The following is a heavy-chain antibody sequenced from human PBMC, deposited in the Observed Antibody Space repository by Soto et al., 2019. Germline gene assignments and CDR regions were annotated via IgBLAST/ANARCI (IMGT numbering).Heavy chain of an antibody. Sequence: PGGSLRLSCATSGFTSSKAWVGWVRQAPGKGLEWVGRIMSKTDGGTTDYAAPVKGRFTISREDSKSTLYLQMNSLKTEDTAFYYCTTDSGMLPYSFDYLGPGTLVTVFS. CDR1: GFTSSKAW. V-gene: IGHV3-15*01. CDR3: TTDSGMLPYSFDY. J-gene: IGHJ4*02. D-gene: IGHD5-12*01. CDR2: IMSKTDGGTT.